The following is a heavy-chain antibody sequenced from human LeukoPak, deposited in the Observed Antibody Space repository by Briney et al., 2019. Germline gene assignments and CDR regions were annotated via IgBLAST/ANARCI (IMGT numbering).Heavy chain of an antibody. CDR1: GGSISSYY. CDR3: ARNPNY. V-gene: IGHV4-59*08. J-gene: IGHJ4*02. CDR2: IYYSGST. Sequence: SETLSLTCTVSGGSISSYYWSWLRQPPGKGLEWIGYIYYSGSTNYNPSLKSRVTISVDTSKNQFSLKLSSVTAADTAVYYCARNPNYWGQGTLVTVSS. D-gene: IGHD1-14*01.